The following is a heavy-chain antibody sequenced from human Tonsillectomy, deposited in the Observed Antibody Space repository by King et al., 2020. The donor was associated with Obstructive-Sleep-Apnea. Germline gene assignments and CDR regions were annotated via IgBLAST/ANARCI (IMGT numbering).Heavy chain of an antibody. CDR3: ARTMDTAMVGNYYFDF. Sequence: VQLQESGPGLVKPSETLSLTCTVSGGSISTYYWNWMRQPPGEGLEWIGYIYYSGSTNYNPSLKIRVTKSVDTSKNQFSLKLSSVTAADTAVYYCARTMDTAMVGNYYFDFWGQGTLVTVSS. CDR2: IYYSGST. V-gene: IGHV4-59*01. D-gene: IGHD5-18*01. CDR1: GGSISTYY. J-gene: IGHJ4*02.